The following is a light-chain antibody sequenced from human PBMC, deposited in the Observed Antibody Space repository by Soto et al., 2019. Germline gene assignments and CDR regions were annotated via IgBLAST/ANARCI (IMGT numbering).Light chain of an antibody. J-gene: IGKJ1*01. CDR1: QSVSNDF. V-gene: IGKV3-20*01. Sequence: EIVLTQSPGTLSLSPGERDTLSCRASQSVSNDFLAWYQQKPGQAPRLLIYGASTRATDVPDRFSGSGSGADFTLSISRLEPEDFAVYYCQQYGSSPPRTFGQGTKVEMK. CDR2: GAS. CDR3: QQYGSSPPRT.